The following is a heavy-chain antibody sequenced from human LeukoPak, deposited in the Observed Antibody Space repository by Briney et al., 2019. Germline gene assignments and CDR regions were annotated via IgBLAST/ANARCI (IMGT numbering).Heavy chain of an antibody. CDR2: MNPNSGNT. J-gene: IGHJ6*02. CDR1: GYTFTSYD. CDR3: ARERITMVRGVHYYCGMDV. Sequence: ASVKVSCKASGYTFTSYDINWVRQATGQGLEWMGWMNPNSGNTGYAQKFQGRVTMTRNTSISTAYMELSSLRSEDTAVYYCARERITMVRGVHYYCGMDVWGQGTTVTVSS. D-gene: IGHD3-10*01. V-gene: IGHV1-8*01.